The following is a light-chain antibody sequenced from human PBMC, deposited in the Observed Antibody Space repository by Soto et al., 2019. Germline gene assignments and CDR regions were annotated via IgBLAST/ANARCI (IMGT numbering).Light chain of an antibody. J-gene: IGKJ1*01. CDR3: QQSYAPPKT. CDR1: QSIRRH. CDR2: AAT. Sequence: DIHMTQSPSSLSASVGDRITITCRASQSIRRHLNWYQQKTGKAPNLLIDAATTLQSGVPSRLRGSGYGTDFSITITSIKHEDFATYYCQQSYAPPKTFGHGTKVDIK. V-gene: IGKV1-39*01.